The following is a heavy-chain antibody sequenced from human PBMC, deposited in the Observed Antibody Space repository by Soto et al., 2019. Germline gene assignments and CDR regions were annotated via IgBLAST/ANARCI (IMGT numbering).Heavy chain of an antibody. J-gene: IGHJ4*02. Sequence: EVQLVESGGGLVKPGGSLRLSCAASGFIFSSYSMNWVRQAPGKGLEWVSSISSSSSNIYYADSVKGRFTISRDNAKNSLYLQMNSLRAEDTAVYYCARDLGMAVAATLFDFWGQGTLVTVSS. CDR3: ARDLGMAVAATLFDF. V-gene: IGHV3-21*01. CDR2: ISSSSSNI. D-gene: IGHD6-19*01. CDR1: GFIFSSYS.